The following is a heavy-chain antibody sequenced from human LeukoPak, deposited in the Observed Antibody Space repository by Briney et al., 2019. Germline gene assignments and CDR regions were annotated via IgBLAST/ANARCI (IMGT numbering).Heavy chain of an antibody. Sequence: GGSLRLSCAASGFTFSSYGMHWVRQAPGKGLEWVANIKQDGSEKYYVDSVKGRFTVSRDNPKNSLYLQMNSLRAEDTAVYFCARLSDFWSGYYRDYWGQGTLVTVSS. J-gene: IGHJ4*02. CDR3: ARLSDFWSGYYRDY. CDR2: IKQDGSEK. D-gene: IGHD3-3*01. V-gene: IGHV3-7*01. CDR1: GFTFSSYG.